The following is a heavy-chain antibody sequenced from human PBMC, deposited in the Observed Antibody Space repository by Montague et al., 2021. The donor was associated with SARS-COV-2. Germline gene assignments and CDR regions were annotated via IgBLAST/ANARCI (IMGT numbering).Heavy chain of an antibody. CDR2: VHYTGST. J-gene: IGHJ4*02. Sequence: SETLSLTCEVSGGSISSYYWSGFLQSPGKGLEWIGYVHYTGSTKYNPSLKTRVTLSLDTPKNRFSLKLRSVTTADTAVYYCARAQNTCFIANCVNYFEVWGLGATVTVSS. D-gene: IGHD1-1*01. CDR3: ARAQNTCFIANCVNYFEV. CDR1: GGSISSYY. V-gene: IGHV4-59*01.